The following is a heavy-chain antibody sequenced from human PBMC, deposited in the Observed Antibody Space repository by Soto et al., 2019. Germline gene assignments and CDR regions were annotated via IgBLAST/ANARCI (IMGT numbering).Heavy chain of an antibody. CDR2: INAKTGTA. V-gene: IGHV1-69*01. CDR1: GYTFTDYY. D-gene: IGHD3-16*01. CDR3: ASLVWGSYPFDY. J-gene: IGHJ4*02. Sequence: VSCKASGYTFTDYYMHWGRQAPGQGLEWMGWINAKTGTANYAQEFQGRVTITADESTSTAYMELSSLRSEDTAVYYCASLVWGSYPFDYWGQGTLVTVSS.